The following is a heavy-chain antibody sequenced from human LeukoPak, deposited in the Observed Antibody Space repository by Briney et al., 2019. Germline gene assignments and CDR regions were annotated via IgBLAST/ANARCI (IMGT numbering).Heavy chain of an antibody. D-gene: IGHD5-24*01. CDR1: GGSFSGYY. Sequence: SETLSLTCAVYGGSFSGYYWSWIRQPPGKGLEWIGEINHSGSTNYNPSLKSRVTISVDTSKNQFSLKLSSVTAADTAVYYCARSPPRWLELDHDAFDIWGQGTMVTVSS. CDR3: ARSPPRWLELDHDAFDI. J-gene: IGHJ3*02. V-gene: IGHV4-34*01. CDR2: INHSGST.